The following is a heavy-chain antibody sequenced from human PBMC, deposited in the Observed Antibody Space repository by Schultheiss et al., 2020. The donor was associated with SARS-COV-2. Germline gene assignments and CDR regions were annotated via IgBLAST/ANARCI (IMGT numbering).Heavy chain of an antibody. V-gene: IGHV3-7*01. Sequence: GESLKISCAASGFTVSSNYMSWVRQAPGKGLEWVANIKQDGSEKYYVDSVKGRFTISRDNSKNTLYLQMNSLRAEDTAVYYCARDYSGGWFDPWGQGTLVTVSS. CDR2: IKQDGSEK. J-gene: IGHJ5*02. CDR3: ARDYSGGWFDP. D-gene: IGHD4-11*01. CDR1: GFTVSSNY.